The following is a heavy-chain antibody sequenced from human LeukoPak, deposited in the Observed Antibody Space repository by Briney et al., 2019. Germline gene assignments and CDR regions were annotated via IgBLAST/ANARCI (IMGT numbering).Heavy chain of an antibody. D-gene: IGHD2-21*02. CDR3: ARAVVGVTYLDY. CDR2: IYYSGST. V-gene: IGHV4-31*03. CDR1: GGSISSGGYY. J-gene: IGHJ4*02. Sequence: SQTLSLTCTVSGGSISSGGYYWSWIRQHPGKGLEWIGYIYYSGSTYYNPSLKSRVTISVDTSKNQFSLKLSSVTAADTAVYYCARAVVGVTYLDYWGQGTLVTVSS.